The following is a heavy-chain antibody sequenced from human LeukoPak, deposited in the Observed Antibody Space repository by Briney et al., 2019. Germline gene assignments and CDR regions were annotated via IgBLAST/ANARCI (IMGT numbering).Heavy chain of an antibody. CDR2: ISSSSSYI. D-gene: IGHD3-22*01. Sequence: GGSLRLSCAASEFTFSSYNMNWVRQAPGKGLEWVSSISSSSSYIYYADSVKGRFTISRDNAKNSLYLQMNSLRAEDTAVYYCARDHERYSSGYQDLDSWGQGTLVTVSS. V-gene: IGHV3-21*01. CDR3: ARDHERYSSGYQDLDS. CDR1: EFTFSSYN. J-gene: IGHJ4*02.